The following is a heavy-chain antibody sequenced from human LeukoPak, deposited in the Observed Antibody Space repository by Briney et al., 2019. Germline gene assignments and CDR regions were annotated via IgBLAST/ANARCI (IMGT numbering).Heavy chain of an antibody. V-gene: IGHV3-11*04. CDR1: GFTFSDYH. Sequence: GGSLRLSCAASGFTFSDYHMSWIRQAPGKGLEWVSYISSSGSTIYYADSVKGRFTISRDNAKNSLYLQMNSLRAEDTAVYYCAGPKTGWSTTPFDYWGQGTLVTVSS. D-gene: IGHD2-15*01. J-gene: IGHJ4*02. CDR2: ISSSGSTI. CDR3: AGPKTGWSTTPFDY.